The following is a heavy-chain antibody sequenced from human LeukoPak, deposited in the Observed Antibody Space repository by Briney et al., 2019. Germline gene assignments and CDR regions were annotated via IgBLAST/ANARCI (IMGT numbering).Heavy chain of an antibody. V-gene: IGHV4-59*08. Sequence: SETLSLTCTVSGGSISSYYWSWIRQPPGKGLAWIGYIYYSGSTNYNPSLKSRVTISVDTSKNQFSLKLSSVTAADTAVYYCARILVNWNDESYFDYWGQGTLVTVSS. D-gene: IGHD1-1*01. J-gene: IGHJ4*02. CDR1: GGSISSYY. CDR3: ARILVNWNDESYFDY. CDR2: IYYSGST.